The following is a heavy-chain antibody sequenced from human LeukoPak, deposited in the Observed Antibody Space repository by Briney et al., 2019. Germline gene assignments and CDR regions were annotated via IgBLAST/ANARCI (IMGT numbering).Heavy chain of an antibody. CDR2: IWFDGTSE. CDR3: AKVLRAFSAYDPLDV. D-gene: IGHD5-12*01. CDR1: GFTFNIHG. V-gene: IGHV3-33*06. Sequence: PGGSLRLSCAASGFTFNIHGMHWVRQAPGKGLEWVALIWFDGTSEYYADSVTGRFTIFRDNSQNTLYLQMNSLRAEDTAVYYCAKVLRAFSAYDPLDVWGKGTTVTVSS. J-gene: IGHJ6*04.